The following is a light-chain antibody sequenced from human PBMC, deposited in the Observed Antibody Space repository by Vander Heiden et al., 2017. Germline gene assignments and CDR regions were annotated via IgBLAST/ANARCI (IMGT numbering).Light chain of an antibody. V-gene: IGKV3-11*01. CDR3: QQRSNWPLYT. J-gene: IGKJ2*01. Sequence: EIMLTPSPATLSLSPGERATLSCRASQSVSSYLAWYQQNPGQAPRLLIYDASNRATGIPARFSGSGSGTDFTLTISSLEPEDFAVYYCQQRSNWPLYTFGQGTKLEIK. CDR2: DAS. CDR1: QSVSSY.